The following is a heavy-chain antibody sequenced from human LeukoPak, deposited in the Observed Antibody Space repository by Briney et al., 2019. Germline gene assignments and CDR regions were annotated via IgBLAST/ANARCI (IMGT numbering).Heavy chain of an antibody. CDR2: IHTSGST. Sequence: SETLSLTCTVSGDSISNYYWSWIRQTPGKGLEWIGYIHTSGSTYYNPSLKSRVTISVDTSKNQFSLKLSSVTAADTAVYSCARGYYDTSAYSNPFDFWGQGTLVTVSS. CDR1: GDSISNYY. J-gene: IGHJ4*02. D-gene: IGHD3-22*01. V-gene: IGHV4-4*09. CDR3: ARGYYDTSAYSNPFDF.